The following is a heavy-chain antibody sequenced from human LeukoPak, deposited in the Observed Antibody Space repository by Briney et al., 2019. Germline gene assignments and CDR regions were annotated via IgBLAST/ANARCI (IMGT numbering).Heavy chain of an antibody. V-gene: IGHV1-2*02. J-gene: IGHJ3*02. Sequence: GASVKVSCKASGYTFTGYYMHWVRQAPGQGLEWMGWINPNSGGTNYAQKFQGRVTMTRDTSISTAYMELSRLRSDDTAVYYCARDLAHYYGSGSPPGPDAFDIWGQGTMVTVSS. CDR3: ARDLAHYYGSGSPPGPDAFDI. CDR2: INPNSGGT. D-gene: IGHD3-10*01. CDR1: GYTFTGYY.